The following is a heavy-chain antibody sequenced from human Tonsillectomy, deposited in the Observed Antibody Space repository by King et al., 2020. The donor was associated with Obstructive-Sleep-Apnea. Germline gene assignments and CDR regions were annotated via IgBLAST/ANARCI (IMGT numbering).Heavy chain of an antibody. CDR1: GFTFSGSA. CDR2: IRSKANSYAT. V-gene: IGHV3-73*01. Sequence: VQLVESGGGLVQPGGSLKLSCAASGFTFSGSAMHWVRQASGKGLEWVGRIRSKANSYATAYAASVKGRFTISRDDSKNTAYLQMNSLKTEDTAVYYCTPLGGICIAAAGTRGCYYGMDVWGQGTTVTVSS. D-gene: IGHD6-13*01. CDR3: TPLGGICIAAAGTRGCYYGMDV. J-gene: IGHJ6*02.